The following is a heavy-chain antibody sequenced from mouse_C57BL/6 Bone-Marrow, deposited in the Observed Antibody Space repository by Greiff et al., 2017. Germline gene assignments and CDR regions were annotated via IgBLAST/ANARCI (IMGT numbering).Heavy chain of an antibody. Sequence: VQLKESGPGLVKPSQSLSLTCSVTGYSITSGYYWNWIRQFPGNKLEWMGYISYDGSNNYNPSLKNRISITRDTSKNQFFLKLNSVTTEDTATYYCAVTFMDYWGQGTSVTVSS. CDR3: AVTFMDY. V-gene: IGHV3-6*01. CDR2: ISYDGSN. J-gene: IGHJ4*01. CDR1: GYSITSGYY. D-gene: IGHD2-1*01.